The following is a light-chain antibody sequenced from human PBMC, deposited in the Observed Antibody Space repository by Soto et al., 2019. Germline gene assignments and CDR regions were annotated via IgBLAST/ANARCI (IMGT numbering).Light chain of an antibody. V-gene: IGKV1-39*01. Sequence: DIAMTQSPSALSTSVGDRVTITCRASQDINSNLNWYQQQPGKAPKLRILAAYNLQSGVPSSFSGIGSGTDVTLTISSLQPADFATYYCQQGYSTPPYSFGQGTKLDMK. J-gene: IGKJ2*01. CDR1: QDINSN. CDR2: AAY. CDR3: QQGYSTPPYS.